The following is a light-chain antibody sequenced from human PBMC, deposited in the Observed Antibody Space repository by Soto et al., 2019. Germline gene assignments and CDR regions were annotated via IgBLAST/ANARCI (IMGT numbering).Light chain of an antibody. CDR1: SSDVGGYNY. J-gene: IGLJ2*01. Sequence: QSXLTQXAXXXXXXGXXXTXXXTGTSSDVGGYNYVSWYQQHPGKAPKLMIYDVSNRPSGVSNRFSGSKSGNTASLTISGLQAEDEADYYCSSYTSSTTVVFGGGTKLTVL. V-gene: IGLV2-14*01. CDR3: SSYTSSTTVV. CDR2: DVS.